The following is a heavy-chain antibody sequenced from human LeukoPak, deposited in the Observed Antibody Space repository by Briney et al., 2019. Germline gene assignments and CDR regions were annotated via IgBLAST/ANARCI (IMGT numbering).Heavy chain of an antibody. J-gene: IGHJ4*02. V-gene: IGHV1-18*01. Sequence: ASGKVSCKASGYTFTNYGLSWVRQAPGQGLEWMGWISTFYGNANYAQNLQGRVTMTTDTSTNTAYMELRSLRSADTAVYYCARDRAPRGYYYDSSGYLYWGQGSLVTVSS. CDR3: ARDRAPRGYYYDSSGYLY. D-gene: IGHD3-22*01. CDR1: GYTFTNYG. CDR2: ISTFYGNA.